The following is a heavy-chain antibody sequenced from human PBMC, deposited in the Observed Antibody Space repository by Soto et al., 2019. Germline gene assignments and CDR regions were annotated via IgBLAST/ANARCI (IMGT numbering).Heavy chain of an antibody. CDR1: GLTFNRFS. Sequence: EVQLVESGGGLVQPGGSLRLSCAASGLTFNRFSMNWVRQAPGKGLEWVSYISGSGTIYYADSVKGRFTISRDNAKNSLYLQRSSLRVEDTAVYCAATAGGYVSSGWFYYSMDVWGQGTRVIVSS. CDR2: ISGSGTI. J-gene: IGHJ6*02. CDR3: ATAGGYVSSGWFYYSMDV. D-gene: IGHD3-22*01. V-gene: IGHV3-48*01.